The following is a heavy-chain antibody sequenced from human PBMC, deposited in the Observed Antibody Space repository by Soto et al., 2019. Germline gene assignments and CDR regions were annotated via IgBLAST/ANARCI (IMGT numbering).Heavy chain of an antibody. CDR2: TNPNSGKA. V-gene: IGHV1-8*01. Sequence: ASVKVSCKASGNTFTKYDVNWVRQATGRGLEWMGWTNPNSGKAGYAQRFQGRVTMTWNSSISTAYMELSSLRSEDTAVYYCASADVGTGYYREGYYYYYYGMDVWGQGTSVTVSS. D-gene: IGHD3-9*01. J-gene: IGHJ6*02. CDR1: GNTFTKYD. CDR3: ASADVGTGYYREGYYYYYYGMDV.